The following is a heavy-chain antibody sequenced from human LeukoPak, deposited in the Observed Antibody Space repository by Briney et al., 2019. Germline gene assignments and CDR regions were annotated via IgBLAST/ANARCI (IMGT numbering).Heavy chain of an antibody. CDR1: GYSFTTYW. D-gene: IGHD6-6*01. Sequence: GESLKISCKGSGYSFTTYWIAWVRQMPGKGLEWMGIIYPGDSDTRYSPSFQGQVTISADRSITTAYLQWSSPKASDTAIYYCARALREYDAFDIWGQGTMVTVSS. CDR3: ARALREYDAFDI. V-gene: IGHV5-51*01. J-gene: IGHJ3*02. CDR2: IYPGDSDT.